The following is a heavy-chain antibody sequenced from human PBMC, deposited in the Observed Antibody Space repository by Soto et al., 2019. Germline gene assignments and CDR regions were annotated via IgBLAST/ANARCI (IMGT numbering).Heavy chain of an antibody. CDR2: ISAYNGNT. CDR1: GYTFTSCG. V-gene: IGHV1-18*01. D-gene: IGHD3-3*01. J-gene: IGHJ6*02. CDR3: ARDIDFWSGYSFRGADYGMDV. Sequence: ASVKVSCKASGYTFTSCGISWVRQAPGQGLEWMGWISAYNGNTNYAQKLQGRVTMTTDTSTSTAYMELRSLRSDDTAVYYCARDIDFWSGYSFRGADYGMDVWGQGTTVTVSS.